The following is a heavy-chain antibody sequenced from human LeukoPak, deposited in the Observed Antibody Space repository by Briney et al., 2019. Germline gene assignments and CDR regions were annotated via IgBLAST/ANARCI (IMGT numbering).Heavy chain of an antibody. V-gene: IGHV1-69*13. CDR1: GGTFSSYA. CDR3: ARGHYDILTGLRNFDY. D-gene: IGHD3-9*01. J-gene: IGHJ4*02. Sequence: ASVKVSCKASGGTFSSYAISWVRQAPGQGLEWMGGIIPIFGTANYAQTFQGRVTITADESTSTAYMELSSLRSEDTAVYYCARGHYDILTGLRNFDYWGQGTLVTVSS. CDR2: IIPIFGTA.